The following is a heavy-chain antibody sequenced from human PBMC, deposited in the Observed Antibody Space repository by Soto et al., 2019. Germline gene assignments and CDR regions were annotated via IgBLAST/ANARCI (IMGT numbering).Heavy chain of an antibody. D-gene: IGHD3-3*01. J-gene: IGHJ6*02. CDR3: ARGPAYYDFWSGYYPYYHYGLDV. CDR1: GGSISSYY. Sequence: SETLSLTCTVSGGSISSYYWSWIRQPPGKGLEWIGYIYYSGSTNYNPSLKSRVTISVDTSKNQFSLKLSSVTAADTAVYYCARGPAYYDFWSGYYPYYHYGLDVWGQGTTVTVSS. CDR2: IYYSGST. V-gene: IGHV4-59*01.